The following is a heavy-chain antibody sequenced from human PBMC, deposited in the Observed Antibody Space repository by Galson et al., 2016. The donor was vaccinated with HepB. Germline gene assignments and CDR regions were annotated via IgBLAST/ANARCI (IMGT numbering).Heavy chain of an antibody. V-gene: IGHV3-23*01. CDR2: ISGSGGTT. Sequence: SLRLSCAASGFTFSSYAMSWVRQAPGKGLEWVSTISGSGGTTDYADSVKGRFTISRDNSRNTLYLQMNILRAEDTAAYFCAKDPSWWAYHFYAMDVWGKGTTVIVSS. D-gene: IGHD2-15*01. CDR1: GFTFSSYA. CDR3: AKDPSWWAYHFYAMDV. J-gene: IGHJ6*04.